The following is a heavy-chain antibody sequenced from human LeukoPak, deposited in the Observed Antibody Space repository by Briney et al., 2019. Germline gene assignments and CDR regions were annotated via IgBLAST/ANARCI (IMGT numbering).Heavy chain of an antibody. Sequence: GASVKVSCKASGYTFTGYYMHWVRQAPGQGLEWMGWINPNSGGTNYAQKFQGRVTMTRDTSISTAYMELSRLRSDDTAVYYCATEVVAGTLTLYYYYMDVWGKGTTVTVSS. J-gene: IGHJ6*03. CDR1: GYTFTGYY. D-gene: IGHD6-19*01. V-gene: IGHV1-2*02. CDR2: INPNSGGT. CDR3: ATEVVAGTLTLYYYYMDV.